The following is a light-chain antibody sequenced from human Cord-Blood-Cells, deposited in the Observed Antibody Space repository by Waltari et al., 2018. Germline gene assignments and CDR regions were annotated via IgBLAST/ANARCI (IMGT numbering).Light chain of an antibody. CDR2: EDN. Sequence: NFMLTQPHSVSESPGKTVTISCTRSSGRSASNYVQWYQQRPGSAPTTLIYEDNQRPPGVPDRFSGSIDSSSNSASLTISGLKTADEADYYCQSYDSSNPWVFGGGTKLTVL. CDR1: SGRSASNY. CDR3: QSYDSSNPWV. J-gene: IGLJ3*02. V-gene: IGLV6-57*03.